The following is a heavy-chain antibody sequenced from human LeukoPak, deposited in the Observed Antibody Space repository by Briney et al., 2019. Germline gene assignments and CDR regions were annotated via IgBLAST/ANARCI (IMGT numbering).Heavy chain of an antibody. CDR1: GGSISSSNYY. Sequence: PSETLSLTCTVPGGSISSSNYYWGWIRQPPGKGLEWIGSISYSGSTHYNPSLKSRVTIFVDTSKNQFSLKLSSVTAADTAIYYCASKQWVYYYMDVWGKGTTVTVSS. CDR2: ISYSGST. V-gene: IGHV4-39*01. D-gene: IGHD1-26*01. CDR3: ASKQWVYYYMDV. J-gene: IGHJ6*03.